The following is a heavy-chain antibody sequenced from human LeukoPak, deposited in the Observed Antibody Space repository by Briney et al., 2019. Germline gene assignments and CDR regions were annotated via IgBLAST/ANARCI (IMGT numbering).Heavy chain of an antibody. V-gene: IGHV4-59*11. CDR2: RYYSGST. Sequence: SETLSLTCTVSGGSISSPYWSWIRQPPGKGLEWIGYRYYSGSTNYNPSLQSRVTISLDTSKNQFSLKLSSVTAADTAVYYCAREYCSSSSCYFDYWGQGTLVTVSS. CDR1: GGSISSPY. D-gene: IGHD2-2*01. J-gene: IGHJ4*02. CDR3: AREYCSSSSCYFDY.